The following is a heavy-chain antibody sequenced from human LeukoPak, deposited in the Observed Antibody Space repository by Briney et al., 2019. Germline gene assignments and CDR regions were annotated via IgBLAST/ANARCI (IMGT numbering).Heavy chain of an antibody. CDR2: ISSSSYI. CDR3: ARDLGSLRSSYWYFDL. Sequence: GGSLRHSCAASGFTFSSYSMNWVRQAPGKGLEWVSSISSSSYIYYADSVKGRFTISRDNAKNSLYLQMNSLRAEDTAVYYCARDLGSLRSSYWYFDLWGRGTLVTVSS. V-gene: IGHV3-21*01. CDR1: GFTFSSYS. D-gene: IGHD5-12*01. J-gene: IGHJ2*01.